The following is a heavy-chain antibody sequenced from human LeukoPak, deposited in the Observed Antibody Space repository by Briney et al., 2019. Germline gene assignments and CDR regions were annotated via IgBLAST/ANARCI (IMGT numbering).Heavy chain of an antibody. CDR3: ARAYYYASFDY. CDR2: IYHSGST. D-gene: IGHD3-10*01. CDR1: GGSFSGYS. Sequence: SETLSLTCAVYGGSFSGYSWSWIRQPPGKGLEWIGYIYHSGSTYYNPSLKSRVTISVDRSKNQFSLKLSSVTAADTAVYYCARAYYYASFDYWGQGTLVTVSS. V-gene: IGHV4-30-2*01. J-gene: IGHJ4*02.